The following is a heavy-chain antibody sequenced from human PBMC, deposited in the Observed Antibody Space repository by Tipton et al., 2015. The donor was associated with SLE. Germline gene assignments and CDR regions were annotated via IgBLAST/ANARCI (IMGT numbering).Heavy chain of an antibody. Sequence: TLSLTCTVSGGSISSHYWGWIRQPPGKGLEWIGEINHSGSTNYNPSLKSRVTMSVDTSKNQFSLKLSSVTAADTAVYYCARAIDYGDLSHWFDPWGQGTLVTVSS. CDR1: GGSISSHY. CDR2: INHSGST. CDR3: ARAIDYGDLSHWFDP. D-gene: IGHD4-17*01. J-gene: IGHJ5*02. V-gene: IGHV4-34*01.